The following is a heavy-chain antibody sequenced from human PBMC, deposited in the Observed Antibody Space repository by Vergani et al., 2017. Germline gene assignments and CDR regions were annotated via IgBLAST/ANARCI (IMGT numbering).Heavy chain of an antibody. CDR3: AGQRTTPGSYHDQ. D-gene: IGHD1-26*01. CDR2: IFPGDSQI. J-gene: IGHJ5*02. Sequence: EVQLVQSGAEVNKPGASLKISCKGSGFSFSTYWIGWVRQMPGKGLEWMGLIFPGDSQIRSSLSFQDRVTMSADESISTAYLQWSSLKASDTAMYFCAGQRTTPGSYHDQWGQGTLITVSS. CDR1: GFSFSTYW. V-gene: IGHV5-51*01.